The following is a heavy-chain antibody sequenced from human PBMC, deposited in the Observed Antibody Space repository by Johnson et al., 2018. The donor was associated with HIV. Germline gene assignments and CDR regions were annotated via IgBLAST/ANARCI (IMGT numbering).Heavy chain of an antibody. CDR2: IRYDGSNK. J-gene: IGHJ3*02. CDR3: ARATGYSSGGENSRVDGFDI. D-gene: IGHD6-19*01. CDR1: GFTFSSYG. Sequence: QVQLVESGGGVVQPGGSLRLSCAASGFTFSSYGMHWVRQAPGKGLDWVAFIRYDGSNKYYAASVKGRFPISSDNSKNTLYLQMNNVRAEDTALYYCARATGYSSGGENSRVDGFDIWGQGTVVTVSS. V-gene: IGHV3-30*02.